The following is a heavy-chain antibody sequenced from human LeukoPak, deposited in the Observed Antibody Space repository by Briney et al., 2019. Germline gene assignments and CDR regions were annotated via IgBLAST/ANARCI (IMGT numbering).Heavy chain of an antibody. CDR1: GGSFSGYY. J-gene: IGHJ4*02. CDR2: INHSGST. D-gene: IGHD3-22*01. V-gene: IGHV4-34*01. Sequence: SETLSLTCAVYGGSFSGYYWSWIRQPPGKGLEWTGEINHSGSTNYNPSLKSRVTISVDTSKNQFSLKLSSVTAADTAVYYCARTYYYDSSGYDCYYFDYWGQGTLVTVSS. CDR3: ARTYYYDSSGYDCYYFDY.